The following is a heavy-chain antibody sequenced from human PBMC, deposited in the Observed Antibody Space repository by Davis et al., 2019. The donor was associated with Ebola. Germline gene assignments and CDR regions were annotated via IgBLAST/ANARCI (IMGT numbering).Heavy chain of an antibody. CDR1: GFTVSSNY. V-gene: IGHV3-66*01. CDR2: IYSGGRT. D-gene: IGHD6-19*01. Sequence: GESLKISCAASGFTVSSNYMSWVRQAPGKGLEWASVIYSGGRTYYADSVKGRFTISRDNSKNTLYLQMNSLRVEDTAVYYCARVSGWFSYYYFNNMDVWGQGTTVTVSS. CDR3: ARVSGWFSYYYFNNMDV. J-gene: IGHJ6*02.